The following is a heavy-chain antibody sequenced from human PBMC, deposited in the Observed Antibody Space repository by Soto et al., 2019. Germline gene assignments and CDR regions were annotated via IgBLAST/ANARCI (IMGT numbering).Heavy chain of an antibody. CDR1: GFTFSSFA. D-gene: IGHD5-18*01. J-gene: IGHJ4*02. V-gene: IGHV3-23*01. CDR2: ISGSGDGT. CDR3: AGPGYSSQDY. Sequence: GGSLRLSCAASGFTFSSFALSWVRQAPGKGLEWVSAISGSGDGTDYADSVKGRFTISRDNSKNTLYLQMDSLRAEDTAVYYCAGPGYSSQDYWGQGALVTVSS.